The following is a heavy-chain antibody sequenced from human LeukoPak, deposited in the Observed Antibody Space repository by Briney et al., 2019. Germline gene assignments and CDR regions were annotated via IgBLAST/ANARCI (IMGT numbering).Heavy chain of an antibody. J-gene: IGHJ4*02. Sequence: GGSLRLSCAGSGFTFSSYAMTWVRQAPGKGLEWVAVIWYDGSNKYYADSVKGRFTISRDNSKNTLFLQMNSLRAEDTAMYYCATNSGSPGGYWGQGTLVTVSS. D-gene: IGHD1-26*01. V-gene: IGHV3-33*08. CDR3: ATNSGSPGGY. CDR2: IWYDGSNK. CDR1: GFTFSSYA.